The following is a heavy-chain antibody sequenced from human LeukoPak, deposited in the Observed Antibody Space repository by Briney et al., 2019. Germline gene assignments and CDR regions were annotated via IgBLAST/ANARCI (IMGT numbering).Heavy chain of an antibody. CDR2: MFYTGST. D-gene: IGHD4-23*01. V-gene: IGHV4-39*01. CDR3: AGHQGGNSGVDY. J-gene: IGHJ4*02. CDR1: GGSISTINSY. Sequence: PSETLSLTCTVSGGSISTINSYWGWIRQPPGKGLEWIGSMFYTGSTFYNPSLKSRVTISVDTSKNQFSLRLSSVTAADTAVYYCAGHQGGNSGVDYWGQGTLVFVSS.